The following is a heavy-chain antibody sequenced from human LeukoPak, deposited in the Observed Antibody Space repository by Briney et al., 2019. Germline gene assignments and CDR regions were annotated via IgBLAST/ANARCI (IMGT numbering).Heavy chain of an antibody. J-gene: IGHJ4*02. Sequence: GGSLRLSCAASGFAFSDYWMHWVRQAPDKGLMWVSRIRTDGDTSYADSVRGRFTISRDNSKNTLYLQMDSLRAEDTAVYYCARDARVGDPLDYWGQGTLVTVSS. V-gene: IGHV3-74*01. CDR3: ARDARVGDPLDY. D-gene: IGHD4-17*01. CDR2: IRTDGDT. CDR1: GFAFSDYW.